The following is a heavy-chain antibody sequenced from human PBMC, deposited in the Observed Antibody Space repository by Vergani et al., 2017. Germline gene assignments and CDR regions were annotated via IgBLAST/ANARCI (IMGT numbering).Heavy chain of an antibody. V-gene: IGHV4-31*11. J-gene: IGHJ3*02. CDR2: IYYSGST. Sequence: QLQLQESGSGLVKPSQTLSLTCAVSGGSISSGSYYWSWIRQHPGKGLEWIGYIYYSGSTYYNPSLKSRVTISVDTSKNQFSLKLSSVTAADTAVYYCAASLTGAFDIWGQGTMVTVSS. D-gene: IGHD3-9*01. CDR3: AASLTGAFDI. CDR1: GGSISSGSYY.